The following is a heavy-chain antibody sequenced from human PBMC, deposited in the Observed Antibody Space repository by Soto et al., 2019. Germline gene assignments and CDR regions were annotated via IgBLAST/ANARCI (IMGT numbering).Heavy chain of an antibody. CDR3: ARPRSGYVLPFDY. CDR2: ISYDGSNK. J-gene: IGHJ4*02. CDR1: GFTFSSYA. V-gene: IGHV3-30-3*01. D-gene: IGHD5-12*01. Sequence: PGGSLRLSCAASGFTFSSYAMHWVRQAPGKGLEWVAVISYDGSNKYYADSVKGRFTISRDNSKNTLYLQMNSLRAEDTAVYYCARPRSGYVLPFDYWGQGTLVTV.